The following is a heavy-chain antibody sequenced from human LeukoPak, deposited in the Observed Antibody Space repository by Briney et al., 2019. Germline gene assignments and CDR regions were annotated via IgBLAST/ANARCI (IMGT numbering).Heavy chain of an antibody. J-gene: IGHJ5*02. CDR2: MSDHNGNT. CDR1: GYTFTRYG. D-gene: IGHD2-2*01. Sequence: ASVKVSCKASGYTFTRYGICWGRHAPGQGREWRGWMSDHNGNTNYAQKLQSRVTMTTDTSTSTAYMVLRSVRSDHTAVYYCARWLMPTSARVEPWGQGTLVNVSS. V-gene: IGHV1-18*01. CDR3: ARWLMPTSARVEP.